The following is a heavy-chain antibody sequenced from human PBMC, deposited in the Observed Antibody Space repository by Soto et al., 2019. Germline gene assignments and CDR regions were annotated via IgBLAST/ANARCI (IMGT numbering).Heavy chain of an antibody. V-gene: IGHV1-69*04. CDR1: GGTFSSYT. J-gene: IGHJ6*02. Sequence: SVKVSCKASGGTFSSYTISWVRQAPGQGLEWMGRIIPILGIANYAQKFQGRVTITADKSTSTAYMELSSLRSEDTAVYYCARDGLRCSGGSCLTYYYYYYGMDVWGQGTTVTVSS. CDR3: ARDGLRCSGGSCLTYYYYYYGMDV. D-gene: IGHD2-15*01. CDR2: IIPILGIA.